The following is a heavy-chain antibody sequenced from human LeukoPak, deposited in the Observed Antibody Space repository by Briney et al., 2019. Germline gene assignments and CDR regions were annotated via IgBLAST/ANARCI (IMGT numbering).Heavy chain of an antibody. CDR3: ARDQRCGGDCYPEYFQH. CDR1: GFTFSSYA. J-gene: IGHJ1*01. V-gene: IGHV3-30-3*01. D-gene: IGHD2-21*02. CDR2: ISYDGSNK. Sequence: GGSLRLSCAASGFTFSSYAMHWVRQAPGKGLEWVAVISYDGSNKYYADSVKGRFTISRDNSKNTLYLQMNSLRAEDTAVYYCARDQRCGGDCYPEYFQHWGQGTLVTVSS.